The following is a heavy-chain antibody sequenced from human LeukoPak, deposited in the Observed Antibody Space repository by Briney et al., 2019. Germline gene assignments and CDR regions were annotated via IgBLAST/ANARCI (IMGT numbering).Heavy chain of an antibody. D-gene: IGHD2-2*02. J-gene: IGHJ3*02. CDR1: GFTFSSFE. Sequence: PGGSLRLSCAASGFTFSSFEMSWVRQAPGKGLEWVSAISGSGGSTYYADSVKGRFTISRDNSKNTLYLQMNSLRAEDTAVYYCAKGGYCSSTSCYTLNAFDIWGQGTMVTVSS. V-gene: IGHV3-23*01. CDR3: AKGGYCSSTSCYTLNAFDI. CDR2: ISGSGGST.